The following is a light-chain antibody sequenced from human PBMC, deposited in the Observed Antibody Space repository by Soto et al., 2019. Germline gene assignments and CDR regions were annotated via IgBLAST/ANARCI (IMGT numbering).Light chain of an antibody. CDR3: CSYAGRDTLYV. J-gene: IGLJ1*01. V-gene: IGLV2-11*01. CDR2: DVS. Sequence: QSALTQPRSVSGSPGQSVTISCTGTSTDVGGYNYVSWYQQHPGKVPKLMLYDVSKRSSGVPDRFPGSKSGNTASLTISGLQAEDEADYYCCSYAGRDTLYVFGSGTKLTVL. CDR1: STDVGGYNY.